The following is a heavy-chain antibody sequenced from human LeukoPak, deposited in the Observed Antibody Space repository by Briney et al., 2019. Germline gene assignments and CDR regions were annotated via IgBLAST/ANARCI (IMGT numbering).Heavy chain of an antibody. Sequence: SETLSLTCTVSGGSISSYYWSWIRQPAGKGLEWIGRIYTSGSTTYNPSLKSRVTISGDTSENQFSLRLCSVTAADTAVYYCARASYSYDISGWVPFDYWGQGTLVTVSS. CDR2: IYTSGST. V-gene: IGHV4-4*07. J-gene: IGHJ4*02. CDR3: ARASYSYDISGWVPFDY. CDR1: GGSISSYY. D-gene: IGHD3-22*01.